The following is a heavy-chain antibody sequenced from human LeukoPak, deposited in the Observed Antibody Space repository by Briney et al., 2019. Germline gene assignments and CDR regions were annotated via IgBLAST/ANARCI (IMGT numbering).Heavy chain of an antibody. J-gene: IGHJ6*03. CDR1: GGSFSGYY. V-gene: IGHV4-34*01. CDR3: ARGGRYYYCMYV. Sequence: SETLSLTCAVYGGSFSGYYWSWIRQPPGKGLEWIGEINHSGSTNYNPSLKSRVTISVDTSKNQFSLKLSSVTAADTAVYYCARGGRYYYCMYVWGKGTTVTVSS. CDR2: INHSGST. D-gene: IGHD1-26*01.